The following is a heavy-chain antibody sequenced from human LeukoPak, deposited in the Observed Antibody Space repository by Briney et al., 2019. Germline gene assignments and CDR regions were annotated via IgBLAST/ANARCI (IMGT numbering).Heavy chain of an antibody. CDR2: INPSGGST. D-gene: IGHD3-22*01. CDR3: ARGKYYYDSSGYYALDY. J-gene: IGHJ4*02. CDR1: GYTFTSYY. V-gene: IGHV1-46*01. Sequence: GASVKVSCKASGYTFTSYYMHWVRQAPGQWLEWMGIINPSGGSTSYAQKFQGRVTMTRDTSTSTVYMELSSLRSEDTAVYYCARGKYYYDSSGYYALDYWGQGTLVAVSS.